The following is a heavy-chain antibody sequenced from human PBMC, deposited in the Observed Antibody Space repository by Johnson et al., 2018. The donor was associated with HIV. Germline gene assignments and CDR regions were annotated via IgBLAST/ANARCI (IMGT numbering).Heavy chain of an antibody. V-gene: IGHV3-66*02. J-gene: IGHJ3*02. D-gene: IGHD1-26*01. CDR1: GFTFSDYY. CDR2: IYSGGST. CDR3: ARLTWDQNRGWDAFDI. Sequence: MLLVESGGGVVQPGGSLRLSCAASGFTFSDYYMSWIRQAPGKGLEWVSVIYSGGSTYYADSMKGRFTISRDNSKNTLYLQMNSLRAEDTAVYYCARLTWDQNRGWDAFDIWGQGTMVTVSS.